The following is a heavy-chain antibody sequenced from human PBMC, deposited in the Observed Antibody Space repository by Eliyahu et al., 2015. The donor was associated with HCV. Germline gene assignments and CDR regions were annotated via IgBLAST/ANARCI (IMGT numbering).Heavy chain of an antibody. D-gene: IGHD3-10*01. CDR2: IKSDGTIT. Sequence: VQPGGSLRLSCPASGFAXSPYWXHWVRQVXGKGXVWVXRIKSDGTITAYADSVKGRFTISRDNAKNTLYLQMNSLRAEDTAVYYCARDFAPFELLWFGKGAFDIWGHGTMVTVSS. CDR3: ARDFAPFELLWFGKGAFDI. CDR1: GFAXSPYW. V-gene: IGHV3-74*01. J-gene: IGHJ3*02.